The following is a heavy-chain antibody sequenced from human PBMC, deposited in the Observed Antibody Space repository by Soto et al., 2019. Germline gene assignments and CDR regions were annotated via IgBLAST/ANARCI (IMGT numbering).Heavy chain of an antibody. CDR2: ISSSSSYI. CDR3: ARGGYCSGGSCYPYYYYGMDV. D-gene: IGHD2-15*01. J-gene: IGHJ6*02. V-gene: IGHV3-21*01. CDR1: GFTFSSYS. Sequence: EVQLVESGGGLVKPGGSLRLSCAASGFTFSSYSMNWVRQAPGKGLEWVSSISSSSSYIYYADSVKGRFTISRDNAKNSLYLRMNSLRAEDTAVYYCARGGYCSGGSCYPYYYYGMDVWGQGTTVTVSS.